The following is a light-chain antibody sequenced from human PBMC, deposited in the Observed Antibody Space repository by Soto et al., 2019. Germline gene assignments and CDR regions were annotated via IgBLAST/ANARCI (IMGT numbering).Light chain of an antibody. CDR1: SSNIGANYD. CDR2: GNN. CDR3: QSYDSSGHVV. V-gene: IGLV1-40*01. J-gene: IGLJ2*01. Sequence: QSVLTQPPSVSGAPGQRVIISCTGSSSNIGANYDVHWYQYLPGTAPKLLINGNNNRPSGVPDRFSGSTSGTSAALAITGLQADDEAAYYCQSYDSSGHVVFGGGTKLTVL.